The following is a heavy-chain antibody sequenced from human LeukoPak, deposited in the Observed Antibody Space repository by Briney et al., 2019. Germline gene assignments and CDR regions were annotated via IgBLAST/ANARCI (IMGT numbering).Heavy chain of an antibody. CDR3: ARGLYSSGWYGEWYYFDY. CDR2: IIPIFGTA. Sequence: SVKDSCKASGGTFSSYAISWVREAPGQGLEWMGGIIPIFGTANYAQKFQGRVTITADKSTSTAYMELSSLRSEDTAVYYCARGLYSSGWYGEWYYFDYWGQGTLVTVSS. CDR1: GGTFSSYA. V-gene: IGHV1-69*06. J-gene: IGHJ4*02. D-gene: IGHD6-19*01.